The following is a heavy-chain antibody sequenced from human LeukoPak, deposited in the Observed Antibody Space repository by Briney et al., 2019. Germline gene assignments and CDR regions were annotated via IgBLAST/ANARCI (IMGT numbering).Heavy chain of an antibody. Sequence: GGSLRLSCAASGFTFSSYSMNWVRQAPGKGLEWVSYISSSSSPIYYADSVKGRFTISRDNAKNSLYLQMNSLRAEDAAVYYCAKAPVTTCSGAYCYPFDYWGQGTLVTVSS. CDR3: AKAPVTTCSGAYCYPFDY. D-gene: IGHD2-15*01. V-gene: IGHV3-48*01. CDR2: ISSSSSPI. CDR1: GFTFSSYS. J-gene: IGHJ4*02.